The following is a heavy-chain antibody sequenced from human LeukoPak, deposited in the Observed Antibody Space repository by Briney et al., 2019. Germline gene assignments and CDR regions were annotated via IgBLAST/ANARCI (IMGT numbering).Heavy chain of an antibody. CDR2: IYYSGST. CDR3: ARVVDDFWSGMDV. J-gene: IGHJ6*04. D-gene: IGHD3-3*01. CDR1: GGSISSYY. Sequence: PSETLSLTCTVSGGSISSYYWSWIWQPPGKGLEWIGYIYYSGSTNYNPSLKSRVTISVETSKNQFSLKLSSVTAADTAVYYCARVVDDFWSGMDVWGKGTTVTVSS. V-gene: IGHV4-59*01.